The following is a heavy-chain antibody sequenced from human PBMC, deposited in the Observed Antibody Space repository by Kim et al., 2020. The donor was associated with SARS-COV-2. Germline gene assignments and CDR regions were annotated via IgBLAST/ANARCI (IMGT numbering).Heavy chain of an antibody. Sequence: LKSRVTISVDTSKNQFSLKLSSVTAADTAVYYCARHKVDLIVVVTPIFDYWGQGTLVTVSS. V-gene: IGHV4-39*01. CDR3: ARHKVDLIVVVTPIFDY. J-gene: IGHJ4*02. D-gene: IGHD2-21*02.